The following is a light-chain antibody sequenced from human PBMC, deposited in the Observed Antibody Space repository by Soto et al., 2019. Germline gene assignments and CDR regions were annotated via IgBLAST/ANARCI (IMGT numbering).Light chain of an antibody. CDR3: QQYHNYPRT. CDR2: DAS. J-gene: IGKJ1*01. Sequence: IQMTQSPCTLLASIGDRFTITCGASESIRTWLAWYQHKPGKAPKFLIYDASSLESGVPSRFSGSGSGTEFTLTISNLQPDDFATYFCQQYHNYPRTFGQGTKVDI. V-gene: IGKV1-5*01. CDR1: ESIRTW.